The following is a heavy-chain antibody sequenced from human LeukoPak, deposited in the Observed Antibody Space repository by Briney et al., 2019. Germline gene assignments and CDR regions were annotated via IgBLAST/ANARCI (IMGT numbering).Heavy chain of an antibody. Sequence: SGTLSRTCAVSGGSISSSNWWSWVRQPPGKGVEWIGYIYYSGSTYYNPSLKSRVTISVDTSKNQFSLKLSSVTAADTAVYYCAGDAVFTTSFDYWGQGTLVTVSS. CDR2: IYYSGST. CDR1: GGSISSSNW. D-gene: IGHD1-14*01. CDR3: AGDAVFTTSFDY. J-gene: IGHJ4*02. V-gene: IGHV4-4*02.